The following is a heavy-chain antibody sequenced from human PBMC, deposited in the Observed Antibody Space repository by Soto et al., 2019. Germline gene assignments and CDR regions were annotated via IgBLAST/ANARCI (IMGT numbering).Heavy chain of an antibody. D-gene: IGHD1-26*01. Sequence: SVKVSCKASGGTFSSYAISCVRQAPGQGLEWMGGIIPIFGTANYAQKFQGRVTITADESTSTAYMELSSLRSEDTAVYYCARVGSFSGSYRPRGMDVWGQGTTVTVSS. CDR3: ARVGSFSGSYRPRGMDV. CDR1: GGTFSSYA. J-gene: IGHJ6*02. CDR2: IIPIFGTA. V-gene: IGHV1-69*13.